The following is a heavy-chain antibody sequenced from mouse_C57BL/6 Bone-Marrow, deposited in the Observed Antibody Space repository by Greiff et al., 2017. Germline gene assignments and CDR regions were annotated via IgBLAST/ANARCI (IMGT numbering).Heavy chain of an antibody. CDR3: ARRWFAY. CDR1: GFTFSDYG. CDR2: ISSGSSTI. Sequence: EVKLMESGGGLVKPGGSLKLSCAASGFTFSDYGMHWVRQAPETGLEWVAYISSGSSTIYYADTVKGRFTISRDNAKNTLFLQMTSLRSEDTAMYYCARRWFAYWGQGTLVTVSA. J-gene: IGHJ3*01. V-gene: IGHV5-17*01.